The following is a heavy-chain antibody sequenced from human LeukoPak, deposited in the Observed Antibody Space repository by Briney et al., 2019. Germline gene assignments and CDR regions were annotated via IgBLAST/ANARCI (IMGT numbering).Heavy chain of an antibody. CDR3: ARGPRLNIVVAVAARFDP. D-gene: IGHD2-15*01. CDR2: INHSGST. V-gene: IGHV4-34*01. CDR1: GGSFSGYY. Sequence: SETLSLTCAVYGGSFSGYYWSWIRQPPGKGLEWIGEINHSGSTNYNPSLKSRVTISVDTSKNQFSLKLSSVTAADTAVYYCARGPRLNIVVAVAARFDPWGQGTLVTVSS. J-gene: IGHJ5*02.